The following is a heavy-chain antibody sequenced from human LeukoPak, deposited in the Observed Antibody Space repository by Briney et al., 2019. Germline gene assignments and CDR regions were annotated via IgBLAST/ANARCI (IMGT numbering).Heavy chain of an antibody. Sequence: GASVKVSCKASGYTFTSYDINWVRQATGQGLEWMGWMXXXXXXXGYAQKFQGRVTMTRNTSVSTAYMELSSLRSEDTAVYYCARVPNTYGSGSYFFTTRRYYFDYWGQGTLVTVSS. D-gene: IGHD3-10*01. CDR1: GYTFTSYD. CDR2: MXXXXXXX. CDR3: ARVPNTYGSGSYFFTTRRYYFDY. V-gene: IGHV1-8*01. J-gene: IGHJ4*02.